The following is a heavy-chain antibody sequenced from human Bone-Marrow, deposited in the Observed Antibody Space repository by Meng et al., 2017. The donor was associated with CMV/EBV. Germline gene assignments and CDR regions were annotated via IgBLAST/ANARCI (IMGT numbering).Heavy chain of an antibody. CDR1: GFTFSSYW. Sequence: GESLKISCAASGFTFSSYWMSWVRQAPGKGLEWVANIKQDGSEKYYVDSVKGRFTISRDNAKNSLYLQMNSLRAEDTAVYYCARAGISGSFWFDPWGQGTLVTVSS. D-gene: IGHD1-26*01. J-gene: IGHJ5*02. V-gene: IGHV3-7*01. CDR3: ARAGISGSFWFDP. CDR2: IKQDGSEK.